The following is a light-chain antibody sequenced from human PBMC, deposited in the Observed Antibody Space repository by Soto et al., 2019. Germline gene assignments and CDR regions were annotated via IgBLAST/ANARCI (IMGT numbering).Light chain of an antibody. V-gene: IGKV3-20*01. J-gene: IGKJ4*01. Sequence: EIVLTKSPGPLSLSPGERATLSCRASQSVGHNYLAWYQQKPGQAPRFLIYDASSRATGIPDRFSGSGSGTDFTLTISRLEPEDFAVYYCQQYGSTPLTFGGGTKVEIK. CDR3: QQYGSTPLT. CDR2: DAS. CDR1: QSVGHNY.